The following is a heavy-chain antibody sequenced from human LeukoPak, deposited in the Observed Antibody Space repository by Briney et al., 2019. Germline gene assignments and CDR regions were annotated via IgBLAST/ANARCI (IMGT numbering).Heavy chain of an antibody. D-gene: IGHD2-2*01. CDR1: GFTFGDYA. Sequence: GGSLRLSCTASGFTFGDYAMNWVRQAPGKGLEWVGFIRSKAYGGTTEYAASVKGRFTISRDDSKSIAYLQMNSLKTEDTAVYYCTRDYCSSTSCYSVYYYYYGMDVWGQGTTVTVSS. J-gene: IGHJ6*02. CDR2: IRSKAYGGTT. V-gene: IGHV3-49*04. CDR3: TRDYCSSTSCYSVYYYYYGMDV.